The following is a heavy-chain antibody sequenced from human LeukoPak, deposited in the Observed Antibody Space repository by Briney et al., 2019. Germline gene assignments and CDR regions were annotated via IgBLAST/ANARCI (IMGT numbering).Heavy chain of an antibody. Sequence: GGSLRLSCAASGFTFSSYSMNWVRQAPGKGLEWVSSISSSSSSIYYADSVKGRFTISRDNAKNSLYLQMTSLRAEDTAVYYCARDRWATGTNDAFDIWGQGTMVTVSS. D-gene: IGHD5-24*01. CDR1: GFTFSSYS. CDR2: ISSSSSSI. CDR3: ARDRWATGTNDAFDI. J-gene: IGHJ3*02. V-gene: IGHV3-21*01.